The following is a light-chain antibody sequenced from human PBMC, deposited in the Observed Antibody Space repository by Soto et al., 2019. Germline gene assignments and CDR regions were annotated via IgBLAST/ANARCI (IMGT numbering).Light chain of an antibody. Sequence: DIQMTQSPSSLSASVGDRVTITCRASEGISNYLIWYQQKPGKVPKLLIYAASTLQSGVPSQFSGSGSGTDFTLTISSLQPEDGATYYCQKYNSAPQTFGQGTKVEIK. V-gene: IGKV1-27*01. J-gene: IGKJ1*01. CDR1: EGISNY. CDR3: QKYNSAPQT. CDR2: AAS.